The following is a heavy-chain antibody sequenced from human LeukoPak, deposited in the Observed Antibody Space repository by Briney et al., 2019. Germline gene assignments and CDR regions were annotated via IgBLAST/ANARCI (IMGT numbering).Heavy chain of an antibody. Sequence: SETLSLTCTVSGGSISSYYWSWIRQPPGKGLEWIGYLSNSGSTNYNPSLKSRATISLDTSKHQFSLKLRSVTAADTAVYYCARHGSGTYYNSYGAFDIWGQGTMVTVSS. CDR1: GGSISSYY. D-gene: IGHD3-10*01. V-gene: IGHV4-59*08. CDR3: ARHGSGTYYNSYGAFDI. CDR2: LSNSGST. J-gene: IGHJ3*02.